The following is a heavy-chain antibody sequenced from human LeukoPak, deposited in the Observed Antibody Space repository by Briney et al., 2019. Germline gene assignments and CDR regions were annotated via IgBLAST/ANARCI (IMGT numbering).Heavy chain of an antibody. CDR3: AMGWYFDY. J-gene: IGHJ4*02. CDR1: GGSFSGYY. CDR2: INHSGST. Sequence: PSETLSLTCAVYGGSFSGYYWSWIRQPPGKGLEWIREINHSGSTNYNPSLKSRVTISVDTSKNQFSLKLSSVTAADTAVYYCAMGWYFDYWGQGTLVTVSS. V-gene: IGHV4-34*01.